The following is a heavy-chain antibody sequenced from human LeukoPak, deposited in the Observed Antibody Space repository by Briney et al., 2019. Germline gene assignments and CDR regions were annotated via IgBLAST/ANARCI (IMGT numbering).Heavy chain of an antibody. CDR3: ARVEIRITIFGVVIIPDY. Sequence: ASVKVSCKASGCTFTSYGISWVRQAPGQGLEWMGWISAYNGNTNYAQKLQGRVTMTTDTSTSTAYMELRSLRSDDTAVYYCARVEIRITIFGVVIIPDYWGQGTLVTVSS. D-gene: IGHD3-3*01. J-gene: IGHJ4*02. CDR2: ISAYNGNT. V-gene: IGHV1-18*01. CDR1: GCTFTSYG.